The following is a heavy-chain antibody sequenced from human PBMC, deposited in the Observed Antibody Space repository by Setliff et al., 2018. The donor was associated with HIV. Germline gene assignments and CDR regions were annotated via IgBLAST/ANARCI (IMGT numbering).Heavy chain of an antibody. J-gene: IGHJ4*02. CDR1: GGSINSSSYY. CDR2: VYYSVTT. CDR3: AREGRAYCGGGCWTPFLDY. V-gene: IGHV4-39*07. Sequence: PSETLSLTCTVSGGSINSSSYYWGWIRQPPGKGLEWIGNVYYSVTTYYNPSLKSRVTISKDTSKNQFSLKLSSVTAADTAVYYCAREGRAYCGGGCWTPFLDYWGQGTLVTVSS. D-gene: IGHD2-21*02.